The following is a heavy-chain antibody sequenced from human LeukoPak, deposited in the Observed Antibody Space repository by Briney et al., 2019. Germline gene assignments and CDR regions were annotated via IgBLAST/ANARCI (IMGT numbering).Heavy chain of an antibody. Sequence: SETLSLTCTVSGGSIISYYWSWIRQPPGKGLEWIGYIYYSGSTNYNPSLKSRVTMSVDTSKNQFSLKLSSVTAADTAVYYCARVAIAVAGTWFDPWGQGTLVTVSS. CDR3: ARVAIAVAGTWFDP. D-gene: IGHD6-19*01. V-gene: IGHV4-59*12. CDR1: GGSIISYY. J-gene: IGHJ5*02. CDR2: IYYSGST.